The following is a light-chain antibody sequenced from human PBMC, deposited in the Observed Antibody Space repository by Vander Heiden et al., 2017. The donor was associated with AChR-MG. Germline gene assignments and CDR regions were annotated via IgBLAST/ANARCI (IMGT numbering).Light chain of an antibody. CDR2: DDA. V-gene: IGLV3-21*03. J-gene: IGLJ2*01. Sequence: SYVLTQPPSVSVTPGKTAKITCGGDHIGMKSVHWDQQKPGQAPVLVVYDDADRPSGIPERFSGANSQNTATLTITRVEAGDEADYYCQVWDSDDYVLFGGGTKLTVL. CDR1: HIGMKS. CDR3: QVWDSDDYVL.